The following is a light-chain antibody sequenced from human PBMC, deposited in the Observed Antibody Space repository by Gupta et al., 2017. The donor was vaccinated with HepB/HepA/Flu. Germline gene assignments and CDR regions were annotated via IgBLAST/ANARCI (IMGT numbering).Light chain of an antibody. CDR3: QQSYSTLPLT. CDR2: AAS. J-gene: IGKJ4*01. Sequence: SPSSLSASVGDSVTITCRASQSISSYLNWYQQIPGKVPKLLISAASSLQSGVPSRFSGSGSGTDFTLTISSLQPEDFATYYCQQSYSTLPLTFGGGTKVEI. V-gene: IGKV1-39*01. CDR1: QSISSY.